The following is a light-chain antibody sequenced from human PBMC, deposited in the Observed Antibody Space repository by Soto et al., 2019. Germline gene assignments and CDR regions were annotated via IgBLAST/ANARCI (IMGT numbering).Light chain of an antibody. V-gene: IGKV4-1*01. CDR1: QRVLYSSKNKKY. J-gene: IGKJ5*01. Sequence: DIVMTQSPDSLAVFLGGRATINCKSTQRVLYSSKNKKYLAWYQQKPGQPPKLLIYWASTRESGVPDRFSGSGSGTDFTLTISSLQAEDVAVYYCQQYYTTPITFGQGTRLEIK. CDR2: WAS. CDR3: QQYYTTPIT.